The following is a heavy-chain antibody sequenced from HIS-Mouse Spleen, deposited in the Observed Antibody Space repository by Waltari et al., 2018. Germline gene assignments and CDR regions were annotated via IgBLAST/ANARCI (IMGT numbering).Heavy chain of an antibody. CDR2: VNPDSGGT. J-gene: IGHJ3*02. CDR1: GYTFTGYY. CDR3: ARLLTDAFDI. Sequence: QVQLVQSGAEVKKPGASVKVSCKASGYTFTGYYMHWVPQAPGQGLEWRGWVNPDSGGTNYGQKFQGRVTMTRDTSISTAYMELSRQRSDDTAVYYWARLLTDAFDIWGQGTMVTVSS. D-gene: IGHD2-21*01. V-gene: IGHV1-2*02.